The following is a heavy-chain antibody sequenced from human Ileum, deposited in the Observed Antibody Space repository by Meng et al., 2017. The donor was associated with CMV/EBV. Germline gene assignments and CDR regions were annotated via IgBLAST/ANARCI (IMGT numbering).Heavy chain of an antibody. V-gene: IGHV3-48*03. CDR1: GFTFSSYE. CDR3: ARAFDYDFWSGYSSYYYGMDV. D-gene: IGHD3-3*01. J-gene: IGHJ6*02. Sequence: GESLKISCAASGFTFSSYEMNWVRQAPGKGLEWVSYISSSGSTIYYADSVKGRFTISRDNAKSSLYLQMNSLRAEDTAVYYCARAFDYDFWSGYSSYYYGMDVWGQGTTVTVSS. CDR2: ISSSGSTI.